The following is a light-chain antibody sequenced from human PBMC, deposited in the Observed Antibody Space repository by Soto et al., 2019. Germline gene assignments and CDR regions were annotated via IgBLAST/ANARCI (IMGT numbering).Light chain of an antibody. CDR3: GTWDSSLSAMV. V-gene: IGLV1-51*01. J-gene: IGLJ3*02. Sequence: QSVLTQPPSVSAAPGQKVTISCSGTTSNIGNNYVSWYQQLPGTAPKLLIYDHNKRPSGIPDRFSGSKSGTSATLGITGLQTGDEADYYCGTWDSSLSAMVFGGATKLTVL. CDR2: DHN. CDR1: TSNIGNNY.